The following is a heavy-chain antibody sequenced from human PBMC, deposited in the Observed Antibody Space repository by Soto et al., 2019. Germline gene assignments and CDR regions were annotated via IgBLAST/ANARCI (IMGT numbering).Heavy chain of an antibody. CDR2: ISGSGGST. CDR3: AKDEDWNDGNFDY. Sequence: GGSRRLSCAASGFTFSSYAMSWVRQAPGKGLEWVSAISGSGGSTYYADSVKGRFTISRDNSKNTLYLQMSSLRAEDTAVYYCAKDEDWNDGNFDYWGQGTLVTVSS. J-gene: IGHJ4*02. CDR1: GFTFSSYA. V-gene: IGHV3-23*01. D-gene: IGHD1-1*01.